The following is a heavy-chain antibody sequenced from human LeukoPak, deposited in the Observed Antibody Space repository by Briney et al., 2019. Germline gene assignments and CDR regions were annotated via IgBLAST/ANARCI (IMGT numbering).Heavy chain of an antibody. V-gene: IGHV4-59*01. D-gene: IGHD2-2*01. CDR1: GGSISSYY. CDR3: ARDKIVVVPAARPGYYYYGMDV. CDR2: IYYSGST. J-gene: IGHJ6*02. Sequence: PSETLSLTCTVSGGSISSYYWSWIRQPPGKGLEWIGYIYYSGSTNYNPSLKSRVTISVDTSKNQFSLKLSSVTAADTAVYYCARDKIVVVPAARPGYYYYGMDVWGQGTTVTVSS.